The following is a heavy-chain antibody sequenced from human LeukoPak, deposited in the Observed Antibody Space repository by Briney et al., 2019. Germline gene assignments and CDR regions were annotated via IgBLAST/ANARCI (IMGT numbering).Heavy chain of an antibody. CDR1: GFTFSDYY. Sequence: GGSLTLSCAASGFTFSDYYMSWIRQAPGGGLVWVSYISSSGSTIYYADSVKGRFTISSDNAKNSLYLQMNSLSAEDTAVYYCARLMPNGYYSSSWYDYWGKGTLVTVSS. J-gene: IGHJ4*02. CDR3: ARLMPNGYYSSSWYDY. V-gene: IGHV3-11*01. CDR2: ISSSGSTI. D-gene: IGHD6-13*01.